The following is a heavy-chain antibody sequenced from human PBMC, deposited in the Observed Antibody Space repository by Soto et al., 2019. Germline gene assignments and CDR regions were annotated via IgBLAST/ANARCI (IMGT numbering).Heavy chain of an antibody. J-gene: IGHJ4*02. CDR2: ISGSGGST. D-gene: IGHD1-26*01. CDR3: AKELYSGSYHERHFDY. Sequence: PGGSLRLSCAASGFTFSSYAMSWVRQAPGKGLEWVSAISGSGGSTYYADSVKGRFTISRDNSKNTLYLQMNSLRAEDTAVYYCAKELYSGSYHERHFDYWGQGTLVTVSS. V-gene: IGHV3-23*01. CDR1: GFTFSSYA.